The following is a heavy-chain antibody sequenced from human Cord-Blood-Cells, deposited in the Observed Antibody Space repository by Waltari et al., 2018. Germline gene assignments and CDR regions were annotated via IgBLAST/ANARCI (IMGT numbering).Heavy chain of an antibody. CDR3: ARSPYDILTGYYRFFDY. V-gene: IGHV1-8*03. D-gene: IGHD3-9*01. Sequence: QVQLVQSGAEVKKPGASVKVSCKASGYTFTSYDINWVRQATGQGLEWMGWVNPKSGNTGDAQKFQGRVTITRNTSISTAYMELSSLRSEDTAVYYCARSPYDILTGYYRFFDYWGQGTLVTVSS. CDR2: VNPKSGNT. CDR1: GYTFTSYD. J-gene: IGHJ4*02.